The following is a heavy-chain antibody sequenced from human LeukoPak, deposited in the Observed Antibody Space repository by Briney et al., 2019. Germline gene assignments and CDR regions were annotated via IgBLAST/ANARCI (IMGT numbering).Heavy chain of an antibody. D-gene: IGHD6-19*01. CDR1: GFTFSSYA. CDR3: AKSSSPIAVAKFDY. V-gene: IGHV3-23*01. Sequence: PGGSLRLSCAASGFTFSSYAMSWVRQAPGKGLEWVSAISGSGGRTYYADSVKGRLTISRDNSKNTLYLQMNSLRAEDTAVYYCAKSSSPIAVAKFDYWGQGTLVTVSS. J-gene: IGHJ4*02. CDR2: ISGSGGRT.